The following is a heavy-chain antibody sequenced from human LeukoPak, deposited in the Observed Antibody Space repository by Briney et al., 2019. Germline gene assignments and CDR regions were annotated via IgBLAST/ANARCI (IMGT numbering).Heavy chain of an antibody. V-gene: IGHV3-23*01. CDR2: ISGSGGST. D-gene: IGHD5-12*01. Sequence: GGSLRLSCAASGFTLSSYAMSWVRQAPGKGLEWVSAISGSGGSTYYADSVKGRFTISRDNSKNTLYLQMNSLRAEDTAVYYCAKDSGYDSSYYYYMDVWGKGTTVTVSS. CDR3: AKDSGYDSSYYYYMDV. CDR1: GFTLSSYA. J-gene: IGHJ6*03.